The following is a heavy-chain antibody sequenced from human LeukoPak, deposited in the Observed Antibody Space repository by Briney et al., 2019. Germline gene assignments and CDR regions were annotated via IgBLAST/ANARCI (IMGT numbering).Heavy chain of an antibody. V-gene: IGHV1-2*02. CDR2: IYPNSGGT. CDR1: GYTFSGYY. Sequence: ASVKVSCKASGYTFSGYYIHWVRQAAGQGLEWMGWIYPNSGGTSYAQKFQGRVTMTRDTSINTAYMELSRLRSDDTAVYYCARQTTHYYFDYWGQGTLVTVSS. J-gene: IGHJ4*02. D-gene: IGHD4-17*01. CDR3: ARQTTHYYFDY.